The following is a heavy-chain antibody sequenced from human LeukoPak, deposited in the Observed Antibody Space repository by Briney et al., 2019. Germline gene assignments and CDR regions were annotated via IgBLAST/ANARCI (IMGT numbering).Heavy chain of an antibody. V-gene: IGHV1-18*01. Sequence: GASVTVSCKASGCAFNSYGLSWVRQAPGQGLEWMGWIIPYNGKTNYAQKFQGRVTITTDKSTNTAYMEVRSLRSDDTAVYYCARVCEADFDYIQDVWGHGATVTVSS. CDR2: IIPYNGKT. J-gene: IGHJ6*02. D-gene: IGHD3-9*01. CDR3: ARVCEADFDYIQDV. CDR1: GCAFNSYG.